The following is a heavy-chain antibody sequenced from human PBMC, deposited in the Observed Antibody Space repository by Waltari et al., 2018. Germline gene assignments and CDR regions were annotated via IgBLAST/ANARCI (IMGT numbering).Heavy chain of an antibody. CDR2: ISSAAITT. Sequence: VRVVGAGGRLGPPGGSLSLHFDALWFLFGSFGLIGVRQAPGKGREWVSVISSAAITTYYADSVRGRFTISRDNARSVLLLHMNSLRVEDTAVYYCAREQGAALDNWFDAWGQGTLVTVSS. V-gene: IGHV3-48*03. CDR1: WFLFGSFG. J-gene: IGHJ5*02. D-gene: IGHD1-26*01. CDR3: AREQGAALDNWFDA.